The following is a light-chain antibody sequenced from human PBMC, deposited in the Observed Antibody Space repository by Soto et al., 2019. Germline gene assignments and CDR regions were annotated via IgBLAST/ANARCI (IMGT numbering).Light chain of an antibody. V-gene: IGLV1-40*01. Sequence: QSVLTQPPSVSGAPGQRVTISCTGSSSNIGIPYDVHWYQQLPGTAPKLLIYGDSNRPSGVPDRFSGSKSGTSASLAITGLQAEDEADYYCQSYDTSLSGVVFGGGTMVTVL. CDR3: QSYDTSLSGVV. CDR1: SSNIGIPYD. CDR2: GDS. J-gene: IGLJ2*01.